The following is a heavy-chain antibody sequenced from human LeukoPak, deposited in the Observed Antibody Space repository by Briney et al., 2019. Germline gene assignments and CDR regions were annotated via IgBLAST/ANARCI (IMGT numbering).Heavy chain of an antibody. CDR2: ISGSGGST. J-gene: IGHJ3*02. V-gene: IGHV3-23*01. CDR1: GFTFSSYA. Sequence: GGSLRLSCAASGFTFSSYAMSWVRQAPGKGLEWVSAISGSGGSTYYADSVKGRFTISRDNSKNTLYLQMNSLRAEDTAVYYCAKDIYYDSSGYGPGSAAFDIWGQGTMVTVSS. D-gene: IGHD3-22*01. CDR3: AKDIYYDSSGYGPGSAAFDI.